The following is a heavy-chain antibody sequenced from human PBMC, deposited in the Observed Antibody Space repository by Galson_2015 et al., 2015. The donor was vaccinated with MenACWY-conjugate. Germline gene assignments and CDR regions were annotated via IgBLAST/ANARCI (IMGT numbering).Heavy chain of an antibody. J-gene: IGHJ5*02. Sequence: LSLTCTVSGGSISSGGYYWSWIRQHPGKGLEWIGYVYYSGTTYYNPSLKSRVIISLDTSKKQFSLKLSSVTAADTAVYYCAREWSSSFKFDPWGQGTLVTVSS. CDR3: AREWSSSFKFDP. D-gene: IGHD6-13*01. V-gene: IGHV4-31*03. CDR2: VYYSGTT. CDR1: GGSISSGGYY.